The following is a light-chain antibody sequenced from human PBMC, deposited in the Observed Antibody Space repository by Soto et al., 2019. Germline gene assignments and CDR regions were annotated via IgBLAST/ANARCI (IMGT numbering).Light chain of an antibody. CDR3: QHFRSFPIT. CDR2: DAS. J-gene: IGKJ5*01. CDR1: QSVSRW. Sequence: DIHLTQSPSIVSSSVLDIATIPFLASQSVSRWLAWYQQKPGKAPKLLIFDASSLESGTPSRFSGRRSGTQFTLTINGLQPDDFAAYYCQHFRSFPITFGQGTRLEIK. V-gene: IGKV1-5*01.